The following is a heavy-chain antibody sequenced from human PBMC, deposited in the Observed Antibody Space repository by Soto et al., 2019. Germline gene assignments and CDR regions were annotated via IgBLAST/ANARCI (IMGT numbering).Heavy chain of an antibody. D-gene: IGHD5-18*01. Sequence: AASVKVSCKASGYTFTSYAMHWVRQAPGQRLEWMGWINAGNGNTKYSQKFQGRVTITRDTSASTAYMELSSLRSEDTAVYCCARGPTWLRYYYFGMGVWGQGTTVTVSS. CDR2: INAGNGNT. CDR1: GYTFTSYA. V-gene: IGHV1-3*01. J-gene: IGHJ6*02. CDR3: ARGPTWLRYYYFGMGV.